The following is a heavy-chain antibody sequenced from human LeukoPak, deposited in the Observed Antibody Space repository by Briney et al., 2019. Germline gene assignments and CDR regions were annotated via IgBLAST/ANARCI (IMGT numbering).Heavy chain of an antibody. CDR2: ISAYNGNT. V-gene: IGHV1-18*01. Sequence: ASVKVSCKASVGTFSSYAIIWVRQAPGQGLEWMGWISAYNGNTNYAQKLQGRVTITTDKSTSTASLELRSLRSDDTAVYYCARGRSGFIGYCSGGSCPAPLDYWGQGTLVTVSS. J-gene: IGHJ4*02. CDR3: ARGRSGFIGYCSGGSCPAPLDY. D-gene: IGHD2-15*01. CDR1: VGTFSSYA.